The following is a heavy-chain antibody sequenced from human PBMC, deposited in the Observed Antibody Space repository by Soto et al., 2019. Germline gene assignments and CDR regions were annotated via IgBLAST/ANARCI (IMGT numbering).Heavy chain of an antibody. V-gene: IGHV3-23*04. CDR2: ISVRGGGT. J-gene: IGHJ6*02. Sequence: EVRLVESGGGLVQRGGSLRLSCAASGFTFSSYAMTWVRQAPGKGLEWVSIISVRGGGTYYGYSVKGRFTSSRDNSINPLYLQINSLRVEDTAVYDCAKDLPYVAAAGTVGMDVWGQGTTVTVSS. D-gene: IGHD6-13*01. CDR3: AKDLPYVAAAGTVGMDV. CDR1: GFTFSSYA.